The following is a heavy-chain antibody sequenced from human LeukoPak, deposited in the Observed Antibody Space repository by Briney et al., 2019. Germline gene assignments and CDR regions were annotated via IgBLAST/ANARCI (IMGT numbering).Heavy chain of an antibody. CDR1: GGSISSYY. CDR2: LDYSGST. J-gene: IGHJ1*01. V-gene: IGHV4-59*01. CDR3: ARGTDFQH. Sequence: SETLSLTCSVSGGSISSYYWSWIRQPPGKGLEWIGYLDYSGSTNYNPSLKSRVTISVDTSKNQLSLKLNSVSAADTAVYYCARGTDFQHWGQGTLVTVSS.